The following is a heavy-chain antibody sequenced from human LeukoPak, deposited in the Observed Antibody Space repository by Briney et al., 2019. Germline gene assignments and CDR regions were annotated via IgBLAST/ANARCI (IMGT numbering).Heavy chain of an antibody. Sequence: SETLSLTCTVSGGSISSYYWSWIRQPPGKGLEWIGYIYYSGSTNYNPSLKSRVTISVDTSKNQFSLKLSSATAADTAVYYCASHISSWPYYYYGMDVWGQGTTVTVSS. D-gene: IGHD6-13*01. CDR3: ASHISSWPYYYYGMDV. J-gene: IGHJ6*02. V-gene: IGHV4-59*01. CDR1: GGSISSYY. CDR2: IYYSGST.